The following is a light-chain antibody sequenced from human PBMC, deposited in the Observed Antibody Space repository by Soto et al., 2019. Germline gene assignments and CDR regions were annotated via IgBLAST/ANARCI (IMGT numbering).Light chain of an antibody. J-gene: IGKJ1*01. CDR3: QQYNKWPQT. Sequence: ERVMTQSPATLSVSPGGRVTLSCRASLGISINLAWYQQRPGQAPRLLIYGASTRATGVPTRFSGSGSGTEFTLTISSLQSEDLAVYHCQQYNKWPQTFGQGTKVDIK. V-gene: IGKV3-15*01. CDR1: LGISIN. CDR2: GAS.